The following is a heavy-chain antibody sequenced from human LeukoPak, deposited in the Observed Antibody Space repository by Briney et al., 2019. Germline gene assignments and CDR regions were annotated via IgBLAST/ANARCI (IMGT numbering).Heavy chain of an antibody. J-gene: IGHJ4*02. D-gene: IGHD6-19*01. V-gene: IGHV3-21*01. CDR3: AIDRATYSSGWSSASPIDY. CDR1: GFTFSSDS. Sequence: PGGSLRLSCAASGFTFSSDSMNWVRQAPGKGLEWVSSISSSSSYIYSADSVKGRFTISRANAKNSLYLQMNSLRAEDAAVNYCAIDRATYSSGWSSASPIDYWGQGTLVTVSS. CDR2: ISSSSSYI.